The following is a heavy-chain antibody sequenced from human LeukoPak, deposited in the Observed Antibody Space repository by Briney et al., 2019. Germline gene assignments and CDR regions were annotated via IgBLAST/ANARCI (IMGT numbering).Heavy chain of an antibody. J-gene: IGHJ4*02. D-gene: IGHD5-12*01. CDR1: GGSISSYY. Sequence: SETLSLTCTVSGGSISSYYWSWIRQPAGKGLEWVGRIYTSGSTNYNPSLKSRVTISVDTSKNQFSLKLSSVTAADTAVYYCARENLRGYSGYDTDLDYWGQGTLVTVSS. CDR2: IYTSGST. V-gene: IGHV4-4*07. CDR3: ARENLRGYSGYDTDLDY.